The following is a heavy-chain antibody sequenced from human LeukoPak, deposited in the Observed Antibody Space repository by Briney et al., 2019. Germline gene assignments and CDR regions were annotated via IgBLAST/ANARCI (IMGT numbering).Heavy chain of an antibody. Sequence: SGGSLRLSCAASGFTFSSYAMHWVRQAPCKGLEWVAVISYDGSNKYYADSVKGRFTISRDNSKNTLYLQMNSLRAEDTAVYYCAKDRIISLYYFDYWGQGTLVTVSS. CDR1: GFTFSSYA. D-gene: IGHD2/OR15-2a*01. J-gene: IGHJ4*02. V-gene: IGHV3-30-3*01. CDR3: AKDRIISLYYFDY. CDR2: ISYDGSNK.